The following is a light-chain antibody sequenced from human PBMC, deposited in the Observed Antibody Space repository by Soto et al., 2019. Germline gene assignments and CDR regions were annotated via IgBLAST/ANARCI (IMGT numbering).Light chain of an antibody. CDR2: KVS. Sequence: DVVMTQSPLSLAVTLGQPASISCRSSQSLVYSNGVTYLNWFQQRPGQSPRRLIHKVSNRDSGVPDRFSGSASGTDFTLKISRVEAEDVGVYYCMQGTHWPYTFGQGTQLEIK. CDR3: MQGTHWPYT. J-gene: IGKJ2*01. CDR1: QSLVYSNGVTY. V-gene: IGKV2-30*01.